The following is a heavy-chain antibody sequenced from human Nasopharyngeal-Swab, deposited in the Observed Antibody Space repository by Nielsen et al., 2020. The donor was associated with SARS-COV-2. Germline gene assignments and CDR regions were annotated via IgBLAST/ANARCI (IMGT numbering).Heavy chain of an antibody. CDR2: MNPNSGNT. CDR3: ARGFLRSLGGSYYYYGMDV. J-gene: IGHJ6*02. CDR1: GYTFTSYD. D-gene: IGHD2/OR15-2a*01. Sequence: ASVKVSCKASGYTFTSYDINWVRQATGHGLEWMGWMNPNSGNTGYAQKFQGRVTMTRNTSISTAYMELSSLRSEDTAVYYCARGFLRSLGGSYYYYGMDVWGQGTTVTVSS. V-gene: IGHV1-8*01.